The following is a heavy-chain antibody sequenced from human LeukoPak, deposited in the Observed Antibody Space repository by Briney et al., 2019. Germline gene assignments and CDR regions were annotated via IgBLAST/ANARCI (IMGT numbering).Heavy chain of an antibody. CDR3: VRKNRDFNAAFDI. CDR1: GFTFSDYY. CDR2: SYSDTNT. J-gene: IGHJ3*02. Sequence: PGGSLRLSCAASGFTFSDYYMSWVRQAPGKGLEWVSISYSDTNTNYADSVKGQFTISRDTSQNTLSLQMNSLRAEDTAVYYCVRKNRDFNAAFDIWGQGTVVTVSA. D-gene: IGHD1-14*01. V-gene: IGHV3-53*01.